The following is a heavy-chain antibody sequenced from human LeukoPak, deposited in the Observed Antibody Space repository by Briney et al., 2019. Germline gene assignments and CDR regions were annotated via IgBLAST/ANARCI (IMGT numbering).Heavy chain of an antibody. CDR2: ISYDGSSK. CDR3: AKDLERHIVVVTASAVDY. J-gene: IGHJ4*02. V-gene: IGHV3-30*18. CDR1: GFTFSSYG. Sequence: GSLRLSCAASGFTFSSYGMHWVRQAPGKGLEWVAVISYDGSSKYYADSVKGRFTISRDNSKNTLYLQMNSLRAEDTAVYYCAKDLERHIVVVTASAVDYWGQGTLVTVSS. D-gene: IGHD2-21*02.